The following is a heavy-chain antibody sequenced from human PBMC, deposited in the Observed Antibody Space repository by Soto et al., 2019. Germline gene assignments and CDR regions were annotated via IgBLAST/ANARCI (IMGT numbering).Heavy chain of an antibody. CDR3: ARRPLDILTGYYTLHFFDY. D-gene: IGHD3-9*01. CDR2: INAGNGNT. CDR1: GYTFTSYA. Sequence: ASVKVSCKASGYTFTSYAMHWVRQAPGQRLEWMGWINAGNGNTKYSQMFQGRVTITADESTSTAYMELGSLRVEDTAVYYCARRPLDILTGYYTLHFFDYWGQGTLVTVSS. V-gene: IGHV1-3*01. J-gene: IGHJ4*02.